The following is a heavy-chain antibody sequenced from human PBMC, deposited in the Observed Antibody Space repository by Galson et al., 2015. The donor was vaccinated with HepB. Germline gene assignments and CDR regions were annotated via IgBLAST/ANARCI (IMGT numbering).Heavy chain of an antibody. CDR1: GGSSSRNSYF. Sequence: SETLSLTCTVSGGSSSRNSYFWGWIRQPPGKGLEWFGGIYYSGSTYYNPSLKSRSTISVDTFTNLFSLKLSYMTAADTAVYYCARHLDDRAYYDSSGYSSWGQGTLVTVSS. V-gene: IGHV4-39*01. J-gene: IGHJ5*02. D-gene: IGHD3-22*01. CDR3: ARHLDDRAYYDSSGYSS. CDR2: IYYSGST.